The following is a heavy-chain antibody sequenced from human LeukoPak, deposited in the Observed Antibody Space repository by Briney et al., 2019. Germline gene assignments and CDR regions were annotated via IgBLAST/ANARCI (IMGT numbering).Heavy chain of an antibody. D-gene: IGHD6-13*01. Sequence: SETLSLTCTVSGGSISSYYWSWIRQPPGKGLEWIGVYHVGTTDYNPSLKSRVTISVDRSKNQMSLKLSSVTAADTAVYYCARCLGFLIGSSWYPDAFDIWGQGTMVTVSS. CDR1: GGSISSYY. CDR2: VYHVGTT. CDR3: ARCLGFLIGSSWYPDAFDI. J-gene: IGHJ3*02. V-gene: IGHV4-59*08.